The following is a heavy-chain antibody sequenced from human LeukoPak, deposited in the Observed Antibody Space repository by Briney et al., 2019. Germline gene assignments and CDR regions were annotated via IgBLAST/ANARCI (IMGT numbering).Heavy chain of an antibody. Sequence: EASVKVSCKAFGYTFTDHYVHWVRQAPGQGLEWMGWINPKSGDTKYVQKFQGRLTMTSDTPLSTAYMELTSLRSDDTAVFYCASYCGADCAPGGYWGQGTLVTVSS. CDR3: ASYCGADCAPGGY. CDR2: INPKSGDT. J-gene: IGHJ4*02. CDR1: GYTFTDHY. V-gene: IGHV1-2*02. D-gene: IGHD2-21*01.